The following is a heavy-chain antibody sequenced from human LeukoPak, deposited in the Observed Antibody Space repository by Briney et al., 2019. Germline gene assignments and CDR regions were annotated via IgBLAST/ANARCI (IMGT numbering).Heavy chain of an antibody. D-gene: IGHD6-13*01. V-gene: IGHV3-15*01. Sequence: NPGGSLRLSCAVSGFTFSDAWMSWVRQAPGKGLEWVGRIKRKKDGGTADYAAPVKGRFTISRDDSKNTLYLQMNSLRIEDTAVYCCTGSRWATNDYWGQGTLVTVSS. CDR2: IKRKKDGGTA. J-gene: IGHJ4*02. CDR3: TGSRWATNDY. CDR1: GFTFSDAW.